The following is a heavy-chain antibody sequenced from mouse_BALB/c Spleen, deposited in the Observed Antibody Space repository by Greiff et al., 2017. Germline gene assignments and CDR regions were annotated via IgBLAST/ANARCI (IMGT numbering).Heavy chain of an antibody. J-gene: IGHJ2*01. D-gene: IGHD2-3*01. CDR1: GFSLTSYG. CDR3: DRNASDGSLDY. CDR2: IWSGGST. Sequence: QVQLQQSGPGLVQPSQSLSITCTVSGFSLTSYGVHWVRQSPGKGLEWLGVIWSGGSTDYNAAFISRLSISKDNSKSQVFFKMNSLQADDTAIYYCDRNASDGSLDYWGQGTTLTVSS. V-gene: IGHV2-4-1*01.